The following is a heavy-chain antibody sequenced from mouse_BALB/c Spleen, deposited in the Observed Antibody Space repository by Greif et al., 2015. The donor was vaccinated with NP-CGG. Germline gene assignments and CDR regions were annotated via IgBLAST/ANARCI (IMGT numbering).Heavy chain of an antibody. CDR3: VRHGDFDY. CDR1: GFTFNTYA. Sequence: EVMLVESGGGLVQPKGSLKLSCAASGFTFNTYAMNWVRQAPGKGLEWVARIRSKSNNYATYYADSVKDRFTISRDDSQSMLYLRMNNLKTEDTAMYYCVRHGDFDYWGQGTTLTVSS. CDR2: IRSKSNNYAT. J-gene: IGHJ2*01. V-gene: IGHV10-1*02.